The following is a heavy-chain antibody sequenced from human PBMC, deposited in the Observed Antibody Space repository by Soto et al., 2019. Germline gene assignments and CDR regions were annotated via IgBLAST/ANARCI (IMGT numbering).Heavy chain of an antibody. CDR1: GYTFTSYG. D-gene: IGHD5-12*01. J-gene: IGHJ4*02. V-gene: IGHV1-18*01. CDR2: ISAYNGNT. CDR3: ARFLFTRARNPGGYSGYDY. Sequence: AASVRVSCKASGYTFTSYGISWVRQAPGQGLEWMGWISAYNGNTNYAQKLQGRVTMTTDTSTSTAYMELRSLRSDDTAVYYCARFLFTRARNPGGYSGYDYWGQGTLVTVSS.